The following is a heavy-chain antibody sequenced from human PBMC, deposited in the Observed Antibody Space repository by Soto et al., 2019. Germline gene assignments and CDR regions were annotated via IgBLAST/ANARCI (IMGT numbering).Heavy chain of an antibody. V-gene: IGHV4-34*01. Sequence: QVQLQQWGAGLLKPSETLSLTCAVYGGSFSGYYWSWIRQPPGKGLEWIGEINHSGSTNYNPSLKSRVTISLDTSKNQFSLKLSSVTAADTAVYYCARKRWSPRTLWFDPWGQGTLVTVSS. D-gene: IGHD2-15*01. CDR2: INHSGST. CDR3: ARKRWSPRTLWFDP. J-gene: IGHJ5*02. CDR1: GGSFSGYY.